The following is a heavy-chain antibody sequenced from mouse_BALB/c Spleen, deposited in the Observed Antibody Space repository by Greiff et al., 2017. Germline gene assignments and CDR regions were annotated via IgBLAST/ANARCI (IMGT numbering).Heavy chain of an antibody. Sequence: VQLQQSGPGLVAPSQSLSITCTVSGFSLTSYGVHWVRQPPGKGLEWLGVIWAGGSTNYNSALMSRLSISKDNSKSQVFLKMNSLQTDDTAMYYCARDRGSSYADAMDYWGQGTSVTVSS. D-gene: IGHD1-1*01. CDR3: ARDRGSSYADAMDY. CDR2: IWAGGST. J-gene: IGHJ4*01. CDR1: GFSLTSYG. V-gene: IGHV2-9*02.